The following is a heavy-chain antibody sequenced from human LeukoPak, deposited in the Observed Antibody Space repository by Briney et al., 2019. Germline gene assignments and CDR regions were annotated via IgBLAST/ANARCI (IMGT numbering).Heavy chain of an antibody. Sequence: SETLSLTCTVSGGSISSSSYYWGWIRQPPGKGLEWIGSIYHSGSTYYNPSLKSRVTISVDTSKNQFSLKLSSVTAADTAVYYCARDEPDYSNFSWGQGTLVTVSS. J-gene: IGHJ4*02. V-gene: IGHV4-39*07. D-gene: IGHD4-11*01. CDR2: IYHSGST. CDR1: GGSISSSSYY. CDR3: ARDEPDYSNFS.